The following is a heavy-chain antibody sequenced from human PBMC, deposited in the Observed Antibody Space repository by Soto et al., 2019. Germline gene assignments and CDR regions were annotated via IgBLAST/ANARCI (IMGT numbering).Heavy chain of an antibody. CDR3: ARYYDFWSAQPYLDF. Sequence: GGSLRLSCAASGFTFDRYWMSWVRQAPGKGLEWVASIKQDGSAKYYVDSVKGRFTISRDNAKKSLYLQMNSLSVEDTAVYYFARYYDFWSAQPYLDFWGQGTPVTVS. CDR2: IKQDGSAK. CDR1: GFTFDRYW. V-gene: IGHV3-7*01. J-gene: IGHJ4*02. D-gene: IGHD3-3*01.